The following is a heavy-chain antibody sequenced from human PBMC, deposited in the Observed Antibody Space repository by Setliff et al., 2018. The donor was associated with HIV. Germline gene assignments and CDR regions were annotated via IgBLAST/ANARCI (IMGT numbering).Heavy chain of an antibody. CDR2: FDPQDDET. V-gene: IGHV1-24*01. CDR1: GYTLTELS. D-gene: IGHD6-25*01. CDR3: VAQRGSGSDPFDI. Sequence: ASVKVSCKVSGYTLTELSRHWVRQAPGKGLEWIGSFDPQDDETIYAQNFQGRVTMTEDTSTDTAYMELSSLRSEDTAVYYCVAQRGSGSDPFDIWGPGTMVTVSS. J-gene: IGHJ3*02.